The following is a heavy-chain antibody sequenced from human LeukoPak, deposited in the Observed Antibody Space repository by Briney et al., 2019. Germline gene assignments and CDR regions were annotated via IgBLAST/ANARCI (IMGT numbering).Heavy chain of an antibody. V-gene: IGHV3-30*02. CDR2: IRYDGSNK. CDR3: AKEDSSGPWSY. CDR1: GFTFSSYG. Sequence: GGSLRLSCAASGFTFSSYGMHWVRQAPGKGLEWVAFIRYDGSNKYYADSVKGRFTISRDNSKNTLYLQMNGLRAEDTAVYYCAKEDSSGPWSYWGQGTLVTVSS. J-gene: IGHJ4*02. D-gene: IGHD3-22*01.